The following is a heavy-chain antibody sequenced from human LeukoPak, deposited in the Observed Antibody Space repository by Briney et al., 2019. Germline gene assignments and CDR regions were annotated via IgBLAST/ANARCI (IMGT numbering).Heavy chain of an antibody. J-gene: IGHJ3*02. CDR1: GFTVSSNY. D-gene: IGHD5-12*01. CDR2: IKEDGGVK. V-gene: IGHV3-7*01. Sequence: GGSLRLSCAASGFTVSSNYMSWVRQAPGKGLEWVANIKEDGGVKNLVDSVKARFIISRDNAKNLLYLQMNNRRAEDTAVYYCAGDRAYSTFDIWGHGTMVLVSS. CDR3: AGDRAYSTFDI.